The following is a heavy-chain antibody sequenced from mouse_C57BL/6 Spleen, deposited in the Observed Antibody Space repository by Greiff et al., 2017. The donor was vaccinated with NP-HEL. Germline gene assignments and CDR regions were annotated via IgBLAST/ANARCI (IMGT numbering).Heavy chain of an antibody. CDR1: GYTFTSYW. D-gene: IGHD1-1*01. J-gene: IGHJ3*01. CDR2: ITPSSGYT. V-gene: IGHV1-7*01. Sequence: VKLQQSGAELAKPGASVKLSCKASGYTFTSYWMHWVKQRPGQGLEWIGYITPSSGYTKYNQKFKYKATLTADKSYSTAYMQLSSLTYEDSAVYYWARYDYVSAWCAYWGQGTLVTVSA. CDR3: ARYDYVSAWCAY.